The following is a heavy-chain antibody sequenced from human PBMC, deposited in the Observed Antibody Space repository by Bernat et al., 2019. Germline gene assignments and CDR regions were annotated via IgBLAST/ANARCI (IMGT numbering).Heavy chain of an antibody. CDR1: GFTFSSYS. CDR2: ISSSSSYI. V-gene: IGHV3-21*01. Sequence: EVQLVESGGGLVKPGGSLRLSCAASGFTFSSYSMNWVRQAPGKGLEWVSSISSSSSYIYYADSVKGRFTISRDNAKTSLYLQMNSLRAEDTAVYYCARGPDCSGSNCNGPPSRGKTDLDYWGQGTLVTVSS. J-gene: IGHJ4*02. CDR3: ARGPDCSGSNCNGPPSRGKTDLDY. D-gene: IGHD2-15*01.